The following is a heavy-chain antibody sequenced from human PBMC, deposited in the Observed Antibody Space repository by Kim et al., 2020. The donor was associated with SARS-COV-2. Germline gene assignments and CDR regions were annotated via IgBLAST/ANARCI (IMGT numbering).Heavy chain of an antibody. Sequence: SGPTLVNPTQTLTLTCTFSGFSLSTSGMCVSWIRQPPGKALEWLALIDWDDDKYYSTSLKTRLTISKDTSKNQVVLTMTNMDPVDTATYYCARIRIGYDFDYFDYWGQGTLVTVSS. CDR2: IDWDDDK. D-gene: IGHD5-12*01. CDR1: GFSLSTSGMC. V-gene: IGHV2-70*01. J-gene: IGHJ4*02. CDR3: ARIRIGYDFDYFDY.